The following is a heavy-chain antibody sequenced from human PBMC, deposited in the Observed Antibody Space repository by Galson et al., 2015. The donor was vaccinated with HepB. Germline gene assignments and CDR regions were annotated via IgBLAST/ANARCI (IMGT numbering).Heavy chain of an antibody. CDR3: AILWGLWSGYKFDS. D-gene: IGHD3-3*01. CDR2: ISYDGSNT. Sequence: SLRLSCAAPGFIFSDYNMHWVRQAPGKGLEWLAVISYDGSNTFYLDYVKGRFTISRDTSKTTLYLQMGSLRPDDTAVYFCAILWGLWSGYKFDSWGQGTLVTVSS. J-gene: IGHJ4*02. CDR1: GFIFSDYN. V-gene: IGHV3-30*03.